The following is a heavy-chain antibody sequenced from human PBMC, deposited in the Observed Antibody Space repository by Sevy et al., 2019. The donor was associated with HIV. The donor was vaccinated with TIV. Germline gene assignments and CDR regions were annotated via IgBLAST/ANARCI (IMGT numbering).Heavy chain of an antibody. J-gene: IGHJ4*02. CDR3: AKETALIGVPYLDS. CDR1: GFTFSSYA. D-gene: IGHD2-8*01. Sequence: QLGGSLRLSCAASGFTFSSYAMSWVRQAPGKGLEWVSGIDGSGANAYYANSVNGRFTISRDNSKNMLYLQMNSLRAEDSVPYFCAKETALIGVPYLDSWGQGTLVTVSS. CDR2: IDGSGANA. V-gene: IGHV3-23*01.